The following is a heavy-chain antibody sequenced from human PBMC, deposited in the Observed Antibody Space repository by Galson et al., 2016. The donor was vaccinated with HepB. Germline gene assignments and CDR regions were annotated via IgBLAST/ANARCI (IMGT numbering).Heavy chain of an antibody. D-gene: IGHD2-2*01. CDR3: VKQGPAALHSHFDY. CDR1: GFTFNSYA. J-gene: IGHJ4*02. CDR2: VSYDGEDK. V-gene: IGHV3-30*18. Sequence: SLRLSCAASGFTFNSYAMTWVRQGPGKGLEWVTSVSYDGEDKNYADSVKGRFSISRDNSKNTVSLQMSSLSGEDTAVYYCVKQGPAALHSHFDYWGQGTLVTVSS.